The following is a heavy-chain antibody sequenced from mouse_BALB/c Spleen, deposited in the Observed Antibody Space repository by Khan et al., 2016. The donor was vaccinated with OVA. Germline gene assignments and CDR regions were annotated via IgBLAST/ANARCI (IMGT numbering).Heavy chain of an antibody. CDR2: ISTGGDYT. V-gene: IGHV5-6*01. J-gene: IGHJ3*01. CDR3: AYHLTGSFAY. Sequence: EVELVESGGDLVKPGGSLKLSCAASGFTFTSYSMSWVRQTPDKRLEWVASISTGGDYTYYTDNVKGRFTITRDNATNTLYLQMSDLKSEDTAMYYGAYHLTGSFAYWGQGTLVTVSA. CDR1: GFTFTSYS. D-gene: IGHD4-1*01.